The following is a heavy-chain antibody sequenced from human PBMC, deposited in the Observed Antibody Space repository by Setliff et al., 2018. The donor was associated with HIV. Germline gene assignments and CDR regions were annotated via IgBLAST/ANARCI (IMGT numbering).Heavy chain of an antibody. J-gene: IGHJ6*03. CDR1: GGAFSTFA. V-gene: IGHV1-69*13. CDR3: ASDSPTVRFEELSEHFYFYMDV. CDR2: IIPIYGTA. D-gene: IGHD3-10*01. Sequence: SVKVSCKASGGAFSTFAFNWVRQAPGQGLEWMGGIIPIYGTANYAQGFLGRATITADGSSITMELTSLRSEDTAVYYCASDSPTVRFEELSEHFYFYMDVWGRGTPVTVSS.